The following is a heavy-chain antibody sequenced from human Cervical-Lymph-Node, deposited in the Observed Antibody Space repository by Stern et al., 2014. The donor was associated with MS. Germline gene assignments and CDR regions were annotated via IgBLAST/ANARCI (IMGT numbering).Heavy chain of an antibody. CDR1: GGSISSYY. Sequence: QVQLVQSGPGLVKPSETLSLTCTVSGGSISSYYWSWIRQPPGKGLEWIGYIYYSGSTNYNPSLKSRVTISVDTSKNQFSLKLSSVTAADTAVYYCARDYVWGSYRDWGQGTLVTVSS. D-gene: IGHD3-16*02. J-gene: IGHJ4*02. CDR2: IYYSGST. CDR3: ARDYVWGSYRD. V-gene: IGHV4-59*01.